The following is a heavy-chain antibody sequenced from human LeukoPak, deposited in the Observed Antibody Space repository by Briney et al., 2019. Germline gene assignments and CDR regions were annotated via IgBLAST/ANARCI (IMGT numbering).Heavy chain of an antibody. CDR2: IYHSGSP. V-gene: IGHV4-4*02. J-gene: IGHJ4*02. CDR1: GGSISSNNW. CDR3: ARVNINNWHSCDY. Sequence: PSGTLSLTCAVSGGSISSNNWWGWVRQPPGKGLEWIGEIYHSGSPNYNPSLKSRVTISVNKSRNHFSLNLSSVTAADTAVYYCARVNINNWHSCDYWGQGTLVTVSS. D-gene: IGHD1-1*01.